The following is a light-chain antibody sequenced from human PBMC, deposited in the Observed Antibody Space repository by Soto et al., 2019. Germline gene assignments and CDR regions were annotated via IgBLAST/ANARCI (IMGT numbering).Light chain of an antibody. CDR1: SSDVGGYNY. CDR3: SSYTSSTPYV. Sequence: QSVLTQPASVSGSPGQSITISCTGTSSDVGGYNYVSWYQQHPGKAPKLMIYDVSNRPSGVSNRFSCSKSGNTASLTISGLQAEDEADYYFSSYTSSTPYVFGTGTKVTAL. CDR2: DVS. J-gene: IGLJ1*01. V-gene: IGLV2-14*01.